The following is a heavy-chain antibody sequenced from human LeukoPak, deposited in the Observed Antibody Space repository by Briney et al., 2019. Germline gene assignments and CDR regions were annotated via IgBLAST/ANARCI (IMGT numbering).Heavy chain of an antibody. CDR2: IIPILGIA. V-gene: IGHV1-69*04. D-gene: IGHD2-2*01. CDR1: GGTFSSYA. CDR3: ARGYCSSATCRHFDY. J-gene: IGHJ4*02. Sequence: SVKVSCKASGGTFSSYAISWVRQAPGQGLEWMGRIIPILGIANYAQKFQGRVTITADKSTSTAYMELRSLRSDDTAVYYCARGYCSSATCRHFDYWGQGALVTVSS.